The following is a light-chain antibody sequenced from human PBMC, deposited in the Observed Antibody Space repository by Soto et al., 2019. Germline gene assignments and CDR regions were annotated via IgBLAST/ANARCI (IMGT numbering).Light chain of an antibody. Sequence: EIVLTQSPATLSLSPGERATLSCRASQSVSTYLAWYQQQPGQAPRLLIYDVSKRATGIPARFSGRGSGTDFTLTIGSLEPEDFAVYYCQQRGNWPWTLGQGTKVEIK. J-gene: IGKJ1*01. CDR1: QSVSTY. CDR3: QQRGNWPWT. V-gene: IGKV3-11*01. CDR2: DVS.